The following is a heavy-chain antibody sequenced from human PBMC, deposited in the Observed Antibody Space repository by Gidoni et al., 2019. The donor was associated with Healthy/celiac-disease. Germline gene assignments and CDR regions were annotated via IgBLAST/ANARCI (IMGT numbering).Heavy chain of an antibody. CDR3: AKVNRIAVAGTFDY. D-gene: IGHD6-19*01. CDR1: GFTFDDYA. CDR2: ISWNSGSI. V-gene: IGHV3-9*01. Sequence: EVQLVESGGGLVQPGRSLSISCAASGFTFDDYAMHWVRQAPGKGLGWVSGISWNSGSIGYADSVKGRFTISRDNAKNSLYLQMNSLRAEDTALYYCAKVNRIAVAGTFDYWGQGTLVTVSS. J-gene: IGHJ4*02.